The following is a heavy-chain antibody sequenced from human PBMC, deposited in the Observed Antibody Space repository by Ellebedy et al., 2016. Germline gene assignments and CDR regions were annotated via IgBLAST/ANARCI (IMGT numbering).Heavy chain of an antibody. J-gene: IGHJ6*03. Sequence: SETLSLTXTVSGGSISSYYWSWIRQPPGKGLEWIGYIYYSGSTNYNPSLKSRVTISVDTSKNQFSLKLSSVTAADTAVYYCARENRYCSSTSCSYYYYMDVWGKGTTVTVSS. D-gene: IGHD2-2*01. CDR3: ARENRYCSSTSCSYYYYMDV. CDR2: IYYSGST. CDR1: GGSISSYY. V-gene: IGHV4-59*01.